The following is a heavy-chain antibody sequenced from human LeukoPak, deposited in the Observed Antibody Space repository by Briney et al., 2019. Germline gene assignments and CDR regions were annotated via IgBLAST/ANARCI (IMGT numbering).Heavy chain of an antibody. V-gene: IGHV4-34*01. CDR2: IHPRGST. CDR3: ARRRLGYYFDY. J-gene: IGHJ4*01. CDR1: SGSLSVYY. Sequence: SQTLSLTCGVYSGSLSVYYWSCIRHPPGRGLEWIGEIHPRGSTTYNPSLTSQVTLSADTSKNQFSLTLNSVTAADTAVYYCARRRLGYYFDYWGQGTLVTVSS. D-gene: IGHD5-24*01.